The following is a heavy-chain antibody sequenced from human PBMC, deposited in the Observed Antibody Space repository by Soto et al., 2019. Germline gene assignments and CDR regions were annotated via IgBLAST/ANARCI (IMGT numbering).Heavy chain of an antibody. J-gene: IGHJ6*03. Sequence: PGGSLRLSCAASGFTFDDYAMHWVRQAPGKGLEWVSGISWNSGSIGYADSVKGRFTISRDNAKNSLYLQMNSLRAEDTALYYCAKDFYGDYDYYYYMDVWGKGTTVTVSS. CDR3: AKDFYGDYDYYYYMDV. CDR1: GFTFDDYA. CDR2: ISWNSGSI. V-gene: IGHV3-9*01. D-gene: IGHD4-17*01.